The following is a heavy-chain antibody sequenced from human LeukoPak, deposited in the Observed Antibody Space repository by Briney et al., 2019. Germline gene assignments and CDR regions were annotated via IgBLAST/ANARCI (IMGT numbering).Heavy chain of an antibody. CDR2: IYYTGSP. V-gene: IGHV4-39*02. J-gene: IGHJ4*02. D-gene: IGHD3-3*01. Sequence: SETLSLTCAVSGGSISSRSHYWGWIRRPPGKGLEWIGNIYYTGSPYYNPSLKSRVTISVDTSKNQFSLKVSSVTAADTAVYYCAKDRITIFGVVDYWGQGTLVTVSS. CDR3: AKDRITIFGVVDY. CDR1: GGSISSRSHY.